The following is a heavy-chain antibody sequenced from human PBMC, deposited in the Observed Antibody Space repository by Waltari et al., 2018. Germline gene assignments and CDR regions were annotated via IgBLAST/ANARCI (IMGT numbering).Heavy chain of an antibody. V-gene: IGHV4-38-2*01. CDR2: IYHSGST. J-gene: IGHJ4*02. Sequence: QVQLQESGPGLVKPSETLSLTCAVSGYSFSSGYYWGWIRQPPGKGLEWIGSIYHSGSTYYNPSLKSRVTISVDTSKNQFSLKLSSVTAADTAVYYCASLYCGGDCYAPYYFDYWGQGTLVTVSS. D-gene: IGHD2-21*01. CDR3: ASLYCGGDCYAPYYFDY. CDR1: GYSFSSGYY.